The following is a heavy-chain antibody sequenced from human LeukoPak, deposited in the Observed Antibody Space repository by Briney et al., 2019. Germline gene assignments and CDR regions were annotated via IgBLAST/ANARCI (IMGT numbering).Heavy chain of an antibody. J-gene: IGHJ3*02. CDR2: IYYSGST. Sequence: SETLSLTCTVSGGSISSGGYCWSWIRQHPGKGLEWIGYIYYSGSTYYNPSLKSRVTISVDTSKNQFSLKLSSVTAADTAVYYCARVEYSSSSGAFDIWGQGTMVTVSS. CDR3: ARVEYSSSSGAFDI. D-gene: IGHD6-6*01. CDR1: GGSISSGGYC. V-gene: IGHV4-31*03.